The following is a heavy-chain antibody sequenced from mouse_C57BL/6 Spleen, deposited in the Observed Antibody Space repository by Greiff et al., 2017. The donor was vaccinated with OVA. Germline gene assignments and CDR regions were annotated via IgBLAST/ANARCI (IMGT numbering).Heavy chain of an antibody. J-gene: IGHJ2*01. D-gene: IGHD2-1*01. V-gene: IGHV5-17*01. Sequence: EVKLQESGGGLVKPGGSLKLSCAASGFTFSDYGMHWVRQAPEKGLEWVAYISSGSSTIYYADTVKGRFTISRDNAKNTLFLQMTSLRSEDTAMYYCAVYYGNFLDYWGQGTTLTVSS. CDR1: GFTFSDYG. CDR2: ISSGSSTI. CDR3: AVYYGNFLDY.